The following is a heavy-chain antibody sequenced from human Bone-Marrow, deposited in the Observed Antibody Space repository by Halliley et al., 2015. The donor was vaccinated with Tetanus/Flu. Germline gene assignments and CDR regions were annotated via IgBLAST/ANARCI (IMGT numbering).Heavy chain of an antibody. CDR3: AKDRGAHYYDSSGYGTFDV. J-gene: IGHJ3*01. D-gene: IGHD3-22*01. CDR2: ISASGSRT. Sequence: SLRLSCATSTFTFSFYAMTWVRQAPGKGLEWVSSISASGSRTYHADFVEGRFTVSRDNSKNTLYLQMNSLRDGDTAVYFCAKDRGAHYYDSSGYGTFDVWGQGTVVTVSS. V-gene: IGHV3-23*01. CDR1: TFTFSFYA.